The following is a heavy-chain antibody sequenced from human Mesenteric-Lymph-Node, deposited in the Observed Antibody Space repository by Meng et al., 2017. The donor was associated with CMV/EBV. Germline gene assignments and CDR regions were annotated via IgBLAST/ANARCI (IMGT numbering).Heavy chain of an antibody. CDR1: GYNFIDYL. D-gene: IGHD3-9*01. V-gene: IGHV1-2*06. CDR3: ARDRDTDWYSPFDY. J-gene: IGHJ4*02. Sequence: QIRRLQSGAEVKKPGASVRVSCKASGYNFIDYLINWVRQAPGQGLEWMGRINPKTGGRSYAQNFQGRVTMTRDTSINTAYMEVNRLNSDDTAMYYCARDRDTDWYSPFDYWGPGTLVTVSS. CDR2: INPKTGGR.